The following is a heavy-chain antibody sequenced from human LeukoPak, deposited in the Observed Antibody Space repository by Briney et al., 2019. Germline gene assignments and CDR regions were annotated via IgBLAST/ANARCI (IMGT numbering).Heavy chain of an antibody. D-gene: IGHD3-10*01. V-gene: IGHV3-21*06. CDR1: GFTFSSYT. J-gene: IGHJ4*02. Sequence: GGSLRLSCAASGFTFSSYTMNWVRQAPGKGLEWVSSISSTSTYIHDADSVKGRFTIYRDNAKNSLYLQMNSLRAEDTAVYYCARARGGSGSYYNVYYFDYWGQGTLVTVSS. CDR2: ISSTSTYI. CDR3: ARARGGSGSYYNVYYFDY.